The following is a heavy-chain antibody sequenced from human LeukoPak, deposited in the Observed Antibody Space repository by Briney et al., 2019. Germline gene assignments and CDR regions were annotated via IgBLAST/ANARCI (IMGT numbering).Heavy chain of an antibody. J-gene: IGHJ3*02. CDR3: ATGGTDAFDI. V-gene: IGHV3-48*01. Sequence: GGSLRLSCAASGFTFSSYSMNWVRQAPGKGLEWVSYISSSSSTIYYADSVKGRFTISRDNAKNSLYLQMNSLGAEDTAVYYCATGGTDAFDIWGQGTMVTVSS. D-gene: IGHD4-23*01. CDR1: GFTFSSYS. CDR2: ISSSSSTI.